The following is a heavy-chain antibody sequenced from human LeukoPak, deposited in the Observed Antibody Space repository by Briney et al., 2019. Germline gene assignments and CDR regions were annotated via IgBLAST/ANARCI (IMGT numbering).Heavy chain of an antibody. D-gene: IGHD3-16*01. CDR1: GGSISSSSYY. CDR3: ARDGVGGNDY. CDR2: IYYSGST. J-gene: IGHJ4*02. V-gene: IGHV4-39*07. Sequence: SETLSLTCTVSGGSISSSSYYWGWIRQPPGKGLEWIGSIYYSGSTYYNPSLKSPLTISVDRSKTQFSLKLRSVTAADTVVYYCARDGVGGNDYWGQGTLVTVSS.